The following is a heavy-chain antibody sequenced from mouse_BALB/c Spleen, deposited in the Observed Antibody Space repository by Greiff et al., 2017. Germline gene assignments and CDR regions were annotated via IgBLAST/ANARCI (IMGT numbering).Heavy chain of an antibody. CDR3: ARARYGNYVFDY. CDR2: INRNGGST. D-gene: IGHD2-10*02. J-gene: IGHJ2*01. Sequence: EVQGVESGGGLVQPGGSLKLSCAASGFTFSSYGMSWVRQTPDKRLELVATINRNGGSTYYPDSVKGRFTISRDNAKNTLYLQMSSLKSEDTAMYYCARARYGNYVFDYWGQGTTLTVSS. CDR1: GFTFSSYG. V-gene: IGHV5-6-3*01.